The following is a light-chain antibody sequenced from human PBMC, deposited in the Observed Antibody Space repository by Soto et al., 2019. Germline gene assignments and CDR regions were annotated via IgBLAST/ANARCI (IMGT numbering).Light chain of an antibody. J-gene: IGLJ1*01. V-gene: IGLV1-40*01. CDR3: QSYDSSLSGLV. Sequence: QSVLTQPPSVSGAPGQRLTISCTGSSSNIGAGYDVHWYQQLPGTAPKLLIYGNSNRPSGVPDRFSGSKSGTSASLAITGLQAEDEADYYCQSYDSSLSGLVFGTGTKVTVL. CDR1: SSNIGAGYD. CDR2: GNS.